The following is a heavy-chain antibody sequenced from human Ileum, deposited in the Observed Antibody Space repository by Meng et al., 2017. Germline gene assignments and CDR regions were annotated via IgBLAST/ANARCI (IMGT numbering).Heavy chain of an antibody. CDR3: ARDRDSSGYYPY. V-gene: IGHV4-30-4*01. Sequence: QVQLQESGPGLVKPSQTLSFTCTVSGGSISSGDYYWSWIRQPPGKGLEWIGYIYYSGSTYYNPSLKSRLTISVDTSKNQFSLKLSSVTAADTAVYYCARDRDSSGYYPYWGQGTLVTVSS. CDR1: GGSISSGDYY. CDR2: IYYSGST. J-gene: IGHJ4*02. D-gene: IGHD3-22*01.